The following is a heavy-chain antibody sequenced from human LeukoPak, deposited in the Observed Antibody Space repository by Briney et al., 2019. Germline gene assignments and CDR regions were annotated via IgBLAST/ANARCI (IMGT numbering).Heavy chain of an antibody. Sequence: AGGSLRLSCAASGFTFSSYAMSWVRQAPGKWPEWVSAISGSGGSTDYADSVKGRFTISRDKSKNTLYLQMNSLGAEDTAVYYCAKGGTNWGIAARRWDYWGQGTLVTVSS. D-gene: IGHD6-6*01. V-gene: IGHV3-23*01. CDR2: ISGSGGST. CDR3: AKGGTNWGIAARRWDY. CDR1: GFTFSSYA. J-gene: IGHJ4*02.